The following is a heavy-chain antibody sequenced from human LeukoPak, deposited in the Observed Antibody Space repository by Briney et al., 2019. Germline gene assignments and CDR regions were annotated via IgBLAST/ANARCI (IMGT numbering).Heavy chain of an antibody. CDR1: GGSITSYY. CDR2: IYYRGST. V-gene: IGHV4-59*08. CDR3: ARQKYLPDY. Sequence: SETLSLTCIVPGGSITSYYWSWIRQPPGEGLEWIGYIYYRGSTNHTPSLKSRDTISVDTSKNQFSLKLSSVTAADTAVYYCARQKYLPDYWGQGTLVTVSS. D-gene: IGHD2-2*01. J-gene: IGHJ4*02.